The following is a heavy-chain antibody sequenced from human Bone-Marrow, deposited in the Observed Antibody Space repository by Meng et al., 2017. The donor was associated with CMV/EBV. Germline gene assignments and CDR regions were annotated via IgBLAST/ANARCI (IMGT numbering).Heavy chain of an antibody. V-gene: IGHV1-46*01. Sequence: ASVKVSCKASGYTFTSYYMHWVRQAPGQGLEWMGIINPSGGSTSYAQKFQGRVTMTRDTSTSTVYMELSSLRSEDTAVYYCARISGRYCSSTSCHSGYYYGMYVWGQGTTVTVSS. J-gene: IGHJ6*02. D-gene: IGHD2-2*01. CDR2: INPSGGST. CDR3: ARISGRYCSSTSCHSGYYYGMYV. CDR1: GYTFTSYY.